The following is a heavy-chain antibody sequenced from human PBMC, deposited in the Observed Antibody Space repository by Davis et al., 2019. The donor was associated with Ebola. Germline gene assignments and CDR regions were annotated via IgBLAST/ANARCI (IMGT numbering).Heavy chain of an antibody. V-gene: IGHV3-74*01. D-gene: IGHD3-22*01. J-gene: IGHJ4*02. CDR2: INSDGSST. Sequence: HTGGSLRLSCAASGFTFSSYWMHWVRQAPGKGLVWVSRINSDGSSTSYADSVKGRFTISRDNAKNTLYLQMNTLRAEDTAVYYCAKDLGLTSGYYTLDYWGQGTLVTVSS. CDR3: AKDLGLTSGYYTLDY. CDR1: GFTFSSYW.